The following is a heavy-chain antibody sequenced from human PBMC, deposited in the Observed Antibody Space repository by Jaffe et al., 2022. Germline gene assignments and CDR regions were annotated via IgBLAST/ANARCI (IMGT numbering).Heavy chain of an antibody. CDR3: ARAAGRVRGVIMAYFDL. V-gene: IGHV4-59*01. CDR1: GGSISSYY. Sequence: QVQLQESGPGLVKPSETLSLTCTVSGGSISSYYWSWIRQPPGKGLEWIGYIYYSGSTNYNPSLKSRVTISVDTSKNQFSLKLSSVTAADTAVYYCARAAGRVRGVIMAYFDLWGRGTLVTVSS. CDR2: IYYSGST. J-gene: IGHJ2*01. D-gene: IGHD3-10*01.